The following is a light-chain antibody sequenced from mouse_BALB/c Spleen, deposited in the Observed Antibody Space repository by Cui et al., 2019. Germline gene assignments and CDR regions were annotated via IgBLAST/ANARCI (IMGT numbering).Light chain of an antibody. CDR2: RAN. CDR3: LQYDEFPYT. CDR1: QDINSY. J-gene: IGKJ2*01. V-gene: IGKV14-111*01. Sequence: INMTQPPSSLYASLGERVTITCKASQDINSYLSWFQQKPGKSPKSLIYRANRLVDGVPTRFSGSGSGQDYSLTISSLEYEEMGIYYCLQYDEFPYTFGGGTKLEIK.